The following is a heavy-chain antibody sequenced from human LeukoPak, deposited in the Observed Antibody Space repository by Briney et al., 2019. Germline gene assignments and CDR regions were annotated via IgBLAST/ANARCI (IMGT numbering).Heavy chain of an antibody. D-gene: IGHD3-22*01. J-gene: IGHJ4*02. CDR1: GGSISSYY. CDR2: IYYSGST. V-gene: IGHV4-59*08. Sequence: SETLSLTCTVSGGSISSYYWSWIRQPPGKGLEWIGYIYYSGSTNYNPSLKSRVTISVDTSKNQFSLKLSSVTAADTAVYYCARQFHYYDGSGYLLVYFDYWGQGTLVTVSS. CDR3: ARQFHYYDGSGYLLVYFDY.